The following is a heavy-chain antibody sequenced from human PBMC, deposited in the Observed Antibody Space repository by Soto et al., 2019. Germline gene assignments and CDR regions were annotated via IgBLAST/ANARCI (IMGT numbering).Heavy chain of an antibody. CDR1: GYTFTSYG. CDR3: ARDPSDSLSWFDP. V-gene: IGHV1-18*01. CDR2: ISAYNGNT. D-gene: IGHD2-21*02. J-gene: IGHJ5*02. Sequence: ASVQGSCKASGYTFTSYGSSWVRQAPGQGLEWMGWISAYNGNTNYAQKLQGRVTMTTDTSTSTAYMELRSLRSDDTAVYYCARDPSDSLSWFDPWGQGTLVTVSS.